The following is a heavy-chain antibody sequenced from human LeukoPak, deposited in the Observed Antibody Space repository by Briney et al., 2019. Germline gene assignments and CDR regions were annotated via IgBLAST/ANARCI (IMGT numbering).Heavy chain of an antibody. CDR2: IWYDGSNK. CDR1: GFTFSSYG. Sequence: GRSLRLSCAASGFTFSSYGMHWVRQAPGKGLEWVAVIWYDGSNKYYADSVKGRFTISRDDSKNTLYLQMNSLRAEDTAVYYCAKDMYSSPRGSFGYFDYWGQGTLVTVSS. CDR3: AKDMYSSPRGSFGYFDY. D-gene: IGHD6-13*01. J-gene: IGHJ4*02. V-gene: IGHV3-33*06.